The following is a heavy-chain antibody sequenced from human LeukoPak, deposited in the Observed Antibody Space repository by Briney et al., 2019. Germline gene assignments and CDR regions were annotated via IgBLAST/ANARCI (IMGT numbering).Heavy chain of an antibody. V-gene: IGHV3-7*01. J-gene: IGHJ4*02. CDR2: IKEDGSEK. Sequence: GSLRLSCAASEFTFSRYWMTWVRQAPGKGLEWVANIKEDGSEKYYVDSVKGRFTISRDNTKNSLFLQMNSLRVEDTAVYYCARGVPSGVDYFDYWGQGILVTVSS. D-gene: IGHD3-10*01. CDR1: EFTFSRYW. CDR3: ARGVPSGVDYFDY.